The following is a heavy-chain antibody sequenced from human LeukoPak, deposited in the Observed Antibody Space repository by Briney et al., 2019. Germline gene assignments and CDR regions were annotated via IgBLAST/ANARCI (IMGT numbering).Heavy chain of an antibody. V-gene: IGHV3-74*01. J-gene: IGHJ4*02. CDR1: GFMLCSTW. D-gene: IGHD6-13*01. Sequence: GVSLRLSCAASGFMLCSTWMHWVRQAPGKGLVWVSRINSDATSTSYADTVRGRFTISRDDAKNTMYLQMNSLRAEDTAMYYCVRGSPGYSSSWHAYWGQGTLVTVSS. CDR3: VRGSPGYSSSWHAY. CDR2: INSDATST.